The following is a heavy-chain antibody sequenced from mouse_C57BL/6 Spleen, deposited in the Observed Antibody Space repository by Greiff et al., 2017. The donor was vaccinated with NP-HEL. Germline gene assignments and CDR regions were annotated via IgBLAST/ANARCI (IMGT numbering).Heavy chain of an antibody. CDR1: GYTFTSYW. CDR3: ARSGDYDYAFAY. CDR2: IHPNSGST. Sequence: QVHVKQPGAELVKPGASVKLSCKASGYTFTSYWMHWVKQRPGQGLEWIGMIHPNSGSTNYNEKFKSKATLTVDKSSSTAYMQLSSLTSEDSAVYYCARSGDYDYAFAYWGQGTLVTVSA. D-gene: IGHD2-4*01. J-gene: IGHJ3*01. V-gene: IGHV1-64*01.